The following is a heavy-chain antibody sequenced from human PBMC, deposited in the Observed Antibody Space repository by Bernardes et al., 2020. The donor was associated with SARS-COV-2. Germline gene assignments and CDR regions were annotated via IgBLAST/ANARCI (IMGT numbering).Heavy chain of an antibody. CDR1: GFTLYPHW. CDR2: INHDGTET. V-gene: IGHV3-7*04. D-gene: IGHD1-1*01. Sequence: GGSLRLSCVASGFTLYPHWMNWVRQVPGKGLEWVAYINHDGTETNYVDSVKGRFTISRDNGKNSLYLQLNSLRVEDTAVYYCGRVPRELDYWGQGTLVTVSS. CDR3: GRVPRELDY. J-gene: IGHJ4*02.